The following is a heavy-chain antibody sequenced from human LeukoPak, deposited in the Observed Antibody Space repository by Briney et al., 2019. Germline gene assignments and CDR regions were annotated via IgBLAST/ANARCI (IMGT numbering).Heavy chain of an antibody. CDR2: ISYDGSNK. J-gene: IGHJ4*02. D-gene: IGHD3-22*01. CDR1: GFTFSSYG. CDR3: AKEFGFEYYYDSSDKVY. V-gene: IGHV3-30*18. Sequence: PGGSLRLSCAASGFTFSSYGMHWVRQAPGKGLEWVAVISYDGSNKYYADSVKGRFTISRDNSKNTLYLQMNSLGAEDTAVYYCAKEFGFEYYYDSSDKVYWGQGTLVTVSS.